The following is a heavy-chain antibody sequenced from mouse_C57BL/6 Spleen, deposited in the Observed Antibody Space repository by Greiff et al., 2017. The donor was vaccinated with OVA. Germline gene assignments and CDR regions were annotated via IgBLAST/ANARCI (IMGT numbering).Heavy chain of an antibody. Sequence: VQLQQSGPELVKPGASVKISCKASGYAFSSSWMNWVKQRPGKGLEWIGRIYPGDGDTNYNGKFKGKATLTADKSSSTAYMQLRSLTSEDSAVYFCARGHYGSSYVNYFDYWGQGTTLTVSS. CDR3: ARGHYGSSYVNYFDY. CDR1: GYAFSSSW. V-gene: IGHV1-82*01. J-gene: IGHJ2*01. D-gene: IGHD1-1*01. CDR2: IYPGDGDT.